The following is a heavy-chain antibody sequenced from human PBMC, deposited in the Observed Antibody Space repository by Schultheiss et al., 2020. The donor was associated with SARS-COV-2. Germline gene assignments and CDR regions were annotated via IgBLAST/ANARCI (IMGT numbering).Heavy chain of an antibody. CDR3: ARERYGGYDFDS. Sequence: ASVKVSCKASGYTFTDSYIHWIRQAPGQGLEWMAWINPSNGATDYAQKFQGWVTLTMDTSISTAYMELRRLKSDDTAMYYCARERYGGYDFDSWGQGTLVTVSS. V-gene: IGHV1-2*04. CDR2: INPSNGAT. J-gene: IGHJ4*02. D-gene: IGHD5-12*01. CDR1: GYTFTDSY.